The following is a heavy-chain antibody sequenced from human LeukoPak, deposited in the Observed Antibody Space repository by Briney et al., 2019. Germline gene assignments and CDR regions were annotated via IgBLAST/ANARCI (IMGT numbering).Heavy chain of an antibody. CDR2: LNWNSAIL. V-gene: IGHV3-9*01. D-gene: IGHD3-10*01. J-gene: IGHJ4*02. CDR3: VKYSGHGSGRTYHFDY. Sequence: LSLTCTVSGGSISSYYWSWIRQPPGKGLEWVSGLNWNSAILGYAEPVKGGFTISRANAKNSLYLQMNSLRPDDTAVYYCVKYSGHGSGRTYHFDYWGPGTLVTVSS. CDR1: GGSISSYY.